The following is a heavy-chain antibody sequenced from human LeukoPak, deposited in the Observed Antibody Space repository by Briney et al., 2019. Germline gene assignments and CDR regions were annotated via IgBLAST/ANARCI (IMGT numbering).Heavy chain of an antibody. J-gene: IGHJ1*01. V-gene: IGHV6-1*01. CDR1: GDIVSSNSAT. CDR3: ARGPSYFQH. Sequence: SQTLSLTCAISGDIVSSNSATWNWIRQSPSKGLEWLGRTYYRSKWYKYYAVSVKGRITINPDTSKNQFSLQLNSVTPEDTAVYYCARGPSYFQHWGQGTLVTVSS. CDR2: TYYRSKWYK.